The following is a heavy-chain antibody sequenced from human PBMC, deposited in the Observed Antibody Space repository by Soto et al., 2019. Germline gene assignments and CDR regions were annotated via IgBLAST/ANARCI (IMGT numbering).Heavy chain of an antibody. CDR2: FDPEDGET. CDR1: GYTITELS. Sequence: ASVKVSCKVSGYTITELSMHWVRQAPGKGLEWMGGFDPEDGETIYAQKFQGRVTMTEDTSTDTAYMELSSLRSEDTAVYYCATRGTYYYDSSGYYYFDYWGQGTLVTV. J-gene: IGHJ4*02. V-gene: IGHV1-24*01. D-gene: IGHD3-22*01. CDR3: ATRGTYYYDSSGYYYFDY.